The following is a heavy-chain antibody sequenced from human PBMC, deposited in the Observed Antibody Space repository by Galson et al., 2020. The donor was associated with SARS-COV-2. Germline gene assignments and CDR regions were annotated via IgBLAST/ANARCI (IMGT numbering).Heavy chain of an antibody. CDR2: MNPNSGNT. V-gene: IGHV1-8*01. Sequence: GESLKISCKASGYTFTSYDINWVRQATGQGLEWMGWMNPNSGNTGYAQKFQGRVTMTRNTSISTAYMELSSLRSEDTAVYYCARSPKRRVIVVVMSYYYYYMDVWGKGTTVTVSS. CDR3: ARSPKRRVIVVVMSYYYYYMDV. J-gene: IGHJ6*03. CDR1: GYTFTSYD. D-gene: IGHD3-22*01.